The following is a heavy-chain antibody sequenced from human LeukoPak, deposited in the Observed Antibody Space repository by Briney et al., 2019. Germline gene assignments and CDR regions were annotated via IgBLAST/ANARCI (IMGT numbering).Heavy chain of an antibody. CDR1: GFTFSSYG. J-gene: IGHJ4*02. Sequence: GGSLRLSCAASGFTFSSYGLHWVRQAPGKGLEWVAVVWYDGNKKYYADSVKGRFTISRDNSKNTLYLQMNSLRAEDTAVYYCARGQLLFDYWGQGTLVTVSS. CDR3: ARGQLLFDY. CDR2: VWYDGNKK. V-gene: IGHV3-33*01. D-gene: IGHD2-2*01.